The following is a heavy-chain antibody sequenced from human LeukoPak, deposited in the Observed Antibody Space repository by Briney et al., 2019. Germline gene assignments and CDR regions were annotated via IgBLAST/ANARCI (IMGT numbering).Heavy chain of an antibody. J-gene: IGHJ4*02. CDR1: GFTVSSYA. CDR3: ARDRYYYAFFDY. Sequence: GRSLRLSCAASGFTVSSYAMHWFRQAPGKGPQGLAVISYDGSNKYYADSVKGRFTISRDNSKNTLYLQMNSLRAEDTAVYYCARDRYYYAFFDYWGQGNLVTVSS. CDR2: ISYDGSNK. V-gene: IGHV3-30*04. D-gene: IGHD3-10*01.